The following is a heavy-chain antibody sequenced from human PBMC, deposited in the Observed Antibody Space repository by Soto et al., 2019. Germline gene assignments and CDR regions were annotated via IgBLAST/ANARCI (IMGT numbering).Heavy chain of an antibody. CDR2: ISSSGGTI. J-gene: IGHJ6*02. Sequence: GGSLRLSCAASGFTFSSYEMNWVRQAPGKGLEWVSYISSSGGTIYYADSVKGRFTISRDNAKNSLYLQMNSLRAEDTAVYYCARLGSRNYDFWSGYYQTDYYYYGMDVWGQGTTVTVS. D-gene: IGHD3-3*01. CDR3: ARLGSRNYDFWSGYYQTDYYYYGMDV. V-gene: IGHV3-48*03. CDR1: GFTFSSYE.